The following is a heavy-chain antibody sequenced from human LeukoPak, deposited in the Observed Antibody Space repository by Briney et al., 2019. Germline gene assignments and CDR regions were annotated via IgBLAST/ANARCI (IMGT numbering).Heavy chain of an antibody. Sequence: PSETLSLTCTVSGGPISNYYWTWIRQSPGQGLEWLGYVYNSGISDYNPSLKSRLTISLDTSQNQFSLRLSSMTAADTAVYYCARSRGLAGAATVIDYWGQGTRVIVSS. V-gene: IGHV4-59*08. CDR3: ARSRGLAGAATVIDY. CDR1: GGPISNYY. J-gene: IGHJ4*02. D-gene: IGHD6-25*01. CDR2: VYNSGIS.